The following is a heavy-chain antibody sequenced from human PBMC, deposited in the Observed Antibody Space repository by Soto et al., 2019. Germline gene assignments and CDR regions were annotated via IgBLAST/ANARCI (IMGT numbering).Heavy chain of an antibody. Sequence: EVQLVESGGGLVKPGGSLRLSCAASGFTFNSYSMNWVRQAPGKGLEWVSSISSSSSYIYYADSVKGRFTISRDNAKNSLYLQMNSLRAEDTAVYYCAREGVQHGSGPYYYYGMDVWGQGTTVTVSS. V-gene: IGHV3-21*01. CDR2: ISSSSSYI. CDR3: AREGVQHGSGPYYYYGMDV. CDR1: GFTFNSYS. D-gene: IGHD3-10*01. J-gene: IGHJ6*02.